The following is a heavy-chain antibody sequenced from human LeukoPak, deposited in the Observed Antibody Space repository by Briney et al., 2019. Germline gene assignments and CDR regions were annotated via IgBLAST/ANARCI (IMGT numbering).Heavy chain of an antibody. CDR1: GGSISSGSYY. CDR2: IYTSGST. D-gene: IGHD3-10*01. J-gene: IGHJ4*02. CDR3: ARATPESWGGDY. Sequence: PSETLSLTCTVSGGSISSGSYYWSWIRQPAGKGLEWIGRIYTSGSTNYNPSLKSRVTISVDTSKNQFSLKLSSVTAADTAEYYCARATPESWGGDYWGQGTLVTVSS. V-gene: IGHV4-61*02.